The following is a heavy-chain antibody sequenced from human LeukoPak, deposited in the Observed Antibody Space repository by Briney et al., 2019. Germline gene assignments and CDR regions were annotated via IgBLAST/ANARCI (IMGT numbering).Heavy chain of an antibody. CDR3: ARGYIAVAKDAFDI. Sequence: GASVKVSCKASGYTFTGYYMHWVRQAPGQGLEWMGWINPNSGGTNYAQKFQGRVTMTRDTSISTAYMELSRLRSDDTAVYYCARGYIAVAKDAFDIWGRGTMVTVSS. D-gene: IGHD6-19*01. CDR1: GYTFTGYY. CDR2: INPNSGGT. J-gene: IGHJ3*02. V-gene: IGHV1-2*02.